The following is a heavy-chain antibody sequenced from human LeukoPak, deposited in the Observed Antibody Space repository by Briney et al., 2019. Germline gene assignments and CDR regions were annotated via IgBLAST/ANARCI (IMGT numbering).Heavy chain of an antibody. CDR2: IYYSGST. Sequence: PSETLSLTCTVSGGSISSYYWGWIRQPPGKGLEWIGSIYYSGSTYYNPSLKSRVTISVDTSKNQFSLKLSSVTAADTAVYYCARGNWNYFFYFDYWGQGTLVTVSS. CDR1: GGSISSYY. D-gene: IGHD1-7*01. V-gene: IGHV4-39*07. CDR3: ARGNWNYFFYFDY. J-gene: IGHJ4*02.